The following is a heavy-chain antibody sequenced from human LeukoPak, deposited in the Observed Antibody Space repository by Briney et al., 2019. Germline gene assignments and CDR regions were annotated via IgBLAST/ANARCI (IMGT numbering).Heavy chain of an antibody. J-gene: IGHJ4*02. D-gene: IGHD3-3*01. CDR2: RNVYKGGT. CDR3: ARGGSGSGYLYYLDH. CDR1: GYTFIDYS. Sequence: EASVKVSCKASGYTFIDYSIHWVRQAPGQGVEWMGRRNVYKGGTHYAQKFRGAVTMTRDTSITTAYMELSRLRSDDTAVYYCARGGSGSGYLYYLDHWGQGTMVTLSS. V-gene: IGHV1-2*06.